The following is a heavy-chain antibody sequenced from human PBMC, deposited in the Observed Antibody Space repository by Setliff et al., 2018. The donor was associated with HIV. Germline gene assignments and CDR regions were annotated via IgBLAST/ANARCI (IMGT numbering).Heavy chain of an antibody. J-gene: IGHJ3*01. CDR3: GRVPYRSAWFSGGHNPFDD. D-gene: IGHD6-19*01. V-gene: IGHV1-18*01. CDR2: ISAYNGNT. Sequence: ASVKVSCKASGYTFISYGISWVRQAPGQGLEWMGWISAYNGNTNYAQKLQGRVTMTTDTSTSTVYMELRSLRSDDTAVYYCGRVPYRSAWFSGGHNPFDDWGQGTMVTVS. CDR1: GYTFISYG.